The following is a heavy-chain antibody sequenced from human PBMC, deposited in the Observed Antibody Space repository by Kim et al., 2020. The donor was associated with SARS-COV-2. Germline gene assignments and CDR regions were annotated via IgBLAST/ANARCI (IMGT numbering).Heavy chain of an antibody. CDR1: GGSFSGYY. CDR3: AGKFYSSAYYYYYGMDV. V-gene: IGHV4-34*01. J-gene: IGHJ6*01. CDR2: INHSGST. D-gene: IGHD6-25*01. Sequence: SETLSLTCAVYGGSFSGYYWSWIRQPPGKGLEWIGEINHSGSTNYNPSLKSRVTISVDTSKNQFSLKLSSVTAADTAVYYCAGKFYSSAYYYYYGMDVWG.